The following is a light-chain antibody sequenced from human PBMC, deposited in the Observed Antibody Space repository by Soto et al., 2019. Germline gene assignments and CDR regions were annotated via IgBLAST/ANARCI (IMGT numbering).Light chain of an antibody. J-gene: IGKJ4*01. Sequence: EIVLTQSPGTLSLSPGERATLSCRASQSVRDSHLAWYQQKPGQAPSLLIYETSSRATGIPDRFRGSGSGTEFTLTISSLQSEDFAVYYCQQYNDWPPFTFGGGTKVDIK. V-gene: IGKV3D-15*01. CDR3: QQYNDWPPFT. CDR1: QSVRDSH. CDR2: ETS.